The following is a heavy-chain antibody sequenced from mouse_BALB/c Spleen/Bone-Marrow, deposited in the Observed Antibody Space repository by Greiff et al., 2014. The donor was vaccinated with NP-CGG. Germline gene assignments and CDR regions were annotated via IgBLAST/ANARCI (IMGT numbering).Heavy chain of an antibody. Sequence: VQLKQSGAELVKPGASVKLSCTASGFNIKDTYMHWVKQRPEQGLEWIGRIDPANGNTKYDPKFQGKATKTADTSSNTAYLQLSSLTSEDTAVDYCARWEYYAMDYWGQGTSVTVSS. D-gene: IGHD4-1*01. CDR2: IDPANGNT. V-gene: IGHV14-3*02. CDR1: GFNIKDTY. CDR3: ARWEYYAMDY. J-gene: IGHJ4*01.